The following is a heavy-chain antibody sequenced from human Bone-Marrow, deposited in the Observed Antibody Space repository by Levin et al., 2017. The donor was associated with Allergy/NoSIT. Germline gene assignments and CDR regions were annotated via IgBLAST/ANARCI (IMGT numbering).Heavy chain of an antibody. CDR1: GFSFRSYG. Sequence: PGGSLRLSCAASGFSFRSYGMHWVRQAPGKGLEWVGLISYDGDFTFYGDSVKGRFTISRDNSNNTLFLQMDSLSAEDTAIYYCAKSPTLTGYYMWFDPWGQGTLVTVSS. CDR3: AKSPTLTGYYMWFDP. CDR2: ISYDGDFT. D-gene: IGHD3-9*01. V-gene: IGHV3-30*18. J-gene: IGHJ5*02.